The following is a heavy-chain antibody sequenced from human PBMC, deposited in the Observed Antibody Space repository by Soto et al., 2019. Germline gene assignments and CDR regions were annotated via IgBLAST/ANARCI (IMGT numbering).Heavy chain of an antibody. D-gene: IGHD2-15*01. V-gene: IGHV3-74*01. Sequence: DVQLVETGGGVVPPGGSLRLSCAASGLTFNRYWMHWVRHAPGKGLVWVSHLNTDGSNTNYADSVKGRFTISRDNAKSTLFLQMNSLRDEDTAVYYCAREFCSGGNCYTYYFDPWGQGIPVTVSS. CDR1: GLTFNRYW. CDR3: AREFCSGGNCYTYYFDP. CDR2: LNTDGSNT. J-gene: IGHJ5*02.